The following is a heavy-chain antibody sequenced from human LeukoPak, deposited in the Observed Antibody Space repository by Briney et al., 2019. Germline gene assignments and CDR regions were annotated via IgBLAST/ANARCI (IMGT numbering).Heavy chain of an antibody. J-gene: IGHJ4*02. Sequence: PGRSLRLSCAASGFTFSSYGMHWVRQAPGKGLEWVAVISYDGSNKYYADSVKGRFTISRDNSKNMLYLQMNSLRAEDTAVYYCAKEIGGSWGGDLDYWGQGTLVTVSS. CDR1: GFTFSSYG. CDR2: ISYDGSNK. CDR3: AKEIGGSWGGDLDY. D-gene: IGHD1-26*01. V-gene: IGHV3-30*18.